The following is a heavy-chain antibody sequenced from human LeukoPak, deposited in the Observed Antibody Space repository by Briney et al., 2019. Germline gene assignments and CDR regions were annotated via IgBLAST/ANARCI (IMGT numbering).Heavy chain of an antibody. CDR3: AKDLRGHSSSLFSPDY. J-gene: IGHJ4*02. Sequence: GGSLRLSCAASGFTFSSYAMSWVRQAPGKGLEWVSAISGSGGSTYYADSVKGRFTISRDNSKNTLYLQMNSLRAEDTAVYYCAKDLRGHSSSLFSPDYWGQGTLVTVSS. D-gene: IGHD6-13*01. CDR1: GFTFSSYA. CDR2: ISGSGGST. V-gene: IGHV3-23*01.